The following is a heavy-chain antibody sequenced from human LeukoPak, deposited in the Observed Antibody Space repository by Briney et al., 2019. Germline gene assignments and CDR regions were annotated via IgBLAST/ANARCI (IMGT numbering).Heavy chain of an antibody. Sequence: SETLSLTCAVYGGSFSGYYWSWIRQPPGKGLEWIEEINHSGGTNYNPSLKSRVTISVDTSKNQFSLKLSSVTAADTAVYYCARGGGSNYYYGMDVWGQGTTVTVSS. V-gene: IGHV4-34*01. D-gene: IGHD3-10*01. CDR1: GGSFSGYY. CDR3: ARGGGSNYYYGMDV. CDR2: INHSGGT. J-gene: IGHJ6*02.